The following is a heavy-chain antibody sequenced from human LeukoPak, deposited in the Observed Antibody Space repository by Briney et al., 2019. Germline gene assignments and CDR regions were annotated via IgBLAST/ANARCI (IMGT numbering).Heavy chain of an antibody. V-gene: IGHV3-33*06. Sequence: GGSLRLSXAASGFTFSSYGMHGVRQARAKGLEWVAVIWYDGCNKYYADSVKDRFTISRDNSKNTLYLQMNSLRAEDTAVYYCAKGVGYCSGGSCYRRSYYYYYMDVWGKGTTVTVSS. D-gene: IGHD2-15*01. CDR2: IWYDGCNK. CDR3: AKGVGYCSGGSCYRRSYYYYYMDV. J-gene: IGHJ6*03. CDR1: GFTFSSYG.